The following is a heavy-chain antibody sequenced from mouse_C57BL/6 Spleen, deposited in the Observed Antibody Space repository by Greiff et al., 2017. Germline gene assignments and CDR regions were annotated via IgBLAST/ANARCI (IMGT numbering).Heavy chain of an antibody. Sequence: VQLQESGPGLVKPSQSLSLTCSVTGYSITSGYYWNWIRKPPGNILEWMDNISYDGSNNYNPSLKNRITITRDTSKNQFFLKLNSVTTEDTATYDYARWYIYSPYWYFDVWGTGTTVTVSS. CDR3: ARWYIYSPYWYFDV. D-gene: IGHD1-1*01. V-gene: IGHV3-6*01. J-gene: IGHJ1*03. CDR1: GYSITSGYY. CDR2: ISYDGSN.